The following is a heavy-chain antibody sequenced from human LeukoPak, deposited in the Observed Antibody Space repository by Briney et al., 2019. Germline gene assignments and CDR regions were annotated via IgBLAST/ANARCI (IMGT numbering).Heavy chain of an antibody. V-gene: IGHV1-2*02. J-gene: IGHJ4*02. CDR2: INPNSGGT. Sequence: ASVKVSCKASGYTFTGYYMHWVRQAPGQGLEWMGWINPNSGGTNYAQKFQGRVTMTRDTSSSTAYMELSRLRSDDPAVYYCARENYGDYYFDYWGQGTLVTVSS. CDR1: GYTFTGYY. CDR3: ARENYGDYYFDY. D-gene: IGHD4-17*01.